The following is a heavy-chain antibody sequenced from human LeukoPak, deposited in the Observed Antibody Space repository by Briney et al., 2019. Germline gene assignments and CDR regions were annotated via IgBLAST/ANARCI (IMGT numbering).Heavy chain of an antibody. D-gene: IGHD3-10*01. J-gene: IGHJ4*02. V-gene: IGHV3-30*18. CDR1: GFTFSSYA. Sequence: GGSLRLSCAASGFTFSSYAMHWVRQAPGKGLEWVAVISYDGSNKYYADSVKGRFTISRDNSKNTLYLQMNSLRAEDTAVYYCAKTWSSSGKFDYWGQGTLVTVSS. CDR3: AKTWSSSGKFDY. CDR2: ISYDGSNK.